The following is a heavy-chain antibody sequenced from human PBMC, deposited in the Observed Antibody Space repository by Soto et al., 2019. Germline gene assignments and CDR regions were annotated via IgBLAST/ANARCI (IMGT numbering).Heavy chain of an antibody. Sequence: QVQLVQSGAEVKKPGSSVKVSCKASRGTFSRYAISWVRQAPGQGLEWMGGIIPLYGTTNYAQKFQGRVTITAVESTRMAYLELGSLRSEDTAIYYCATEGDAGIAAAGTAWFDRWGQGSLVTVSS. CDR3: ATEGDAGIAAAGTAWFDR. J-gene: IGHJ5*02. CDR1: RGTFSRYA. V-gene: IGHV1-69*12. CDR2: IIPLYGTT. D-gene: IGHD6-13*01.